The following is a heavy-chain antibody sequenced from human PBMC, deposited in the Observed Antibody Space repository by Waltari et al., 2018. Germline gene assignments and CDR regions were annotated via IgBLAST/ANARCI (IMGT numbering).Heavy chain of an antibody. J-gene: IGHJ4*02. D-gene: IGHD1-26*01. CDR1: GGPFSTYA. CDR3: AGGTRSGSYYGSDY. CDR2: IIPIFGTA. Sequence: QVQLVQSGAEVKKPGSSVKVSCKASGGPFSTYAISWLRQARGQGLEWMGGIIPIFGTANYAQKFQGRVTITADKSTSTAYMELSSLRSEDTAVYYCAGGTRSGSYYGSDYWGQGTLVTVSS. V-gene: IGHV1-69*14.